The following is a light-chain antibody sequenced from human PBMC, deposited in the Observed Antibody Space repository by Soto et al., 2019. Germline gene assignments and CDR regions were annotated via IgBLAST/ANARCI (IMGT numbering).Light chain of an antibody. Sequence: DIVMTQSPLSLPVTPGEPASISCRSSQSLLHRSGYNYLTWYLQKPGQSPQLLIYWGSSRASGVPDRFSGSGSGTDFTLKISRVEAEDVGVYCCLQALQAPLTFGGGTKVEIK. CDR1: QSLLHRSGYNY. CDR2: WGS. V-gene: IGKV2-28*01. CDR3: LQALQAPLT. J-gene: IGKJ4*01.